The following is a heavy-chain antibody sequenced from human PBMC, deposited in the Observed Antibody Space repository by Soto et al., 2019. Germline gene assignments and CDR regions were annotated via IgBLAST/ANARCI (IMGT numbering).Heavy chain of an antibody. J-gene: IGHJ6*02. D-gene: IGHD3-10*01. CDR1: GYSFTSYW. CDR2: IDPSDSYS. V-gene: IGHV5-10-1*01. Sequence: GESLKISCQGSGYSFTSYWISWVRQMPGKGLEWMGRIDPSDSYSNYSPSFQGHVTISADKSISTAYLQWSSLKASDTAMYYCARPYYYGSGSYPLDYYYGMDGWGQGTTVTVSS. CDR3: ARPYYYGSGSYPLDYYYGMDG.